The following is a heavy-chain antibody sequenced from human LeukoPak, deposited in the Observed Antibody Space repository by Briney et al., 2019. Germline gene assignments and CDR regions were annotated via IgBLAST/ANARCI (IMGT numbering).Heavy chain of an antibody. J-gene: IGHJ4*02. CDR3: ARAWSYGSYLDH. Sequence: ASVKVSCKASGYTFTSYYMHWVRQAPGQGLEWMGIITPSGGSTSYAQKFQGRVTMTRDMSTSTVYMDLSSLSSEDTAVYYCARAWSYGSYLDHWGLGTLVTVSS. V-gene: IGHV1-46*01. CDR1: GYTFTSYY. CDR2: ITPSGGST. D-gene: IGHD5-24*01.